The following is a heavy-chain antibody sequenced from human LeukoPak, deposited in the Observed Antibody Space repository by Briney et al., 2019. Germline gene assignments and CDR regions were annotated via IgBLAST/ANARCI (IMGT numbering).Heavy chain of an antibody. V-gene: IGHV4-34*01. CDR1: VGPFRGYY. CDR2: VNYSGSP. J-gene: IGHJ6*03. Sequence: PSETLSLTCAVYVGPFRGYYCNWIRQPPGKGLEWIGEVNYSGSPNYNPSLKRRVTVSGDTSKNQFSLKLRSVTAADTAVYYCARGGGNLLPYFDPKYYYYMDVWGKGTTVTVSS. D-gene: IGHD3-9*01. CDR3: ARGGGNLLPYFDPKYYYYMDV.